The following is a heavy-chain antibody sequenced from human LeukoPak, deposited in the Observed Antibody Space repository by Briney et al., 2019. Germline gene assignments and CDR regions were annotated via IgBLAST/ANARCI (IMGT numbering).Heavy chain of an antibody. V-gene: IGHV4-34*01. CDR2: INHSGST. Sequence: PSETLSLTCAVYGGSFSGYYWSCIRQPPGKGLEWIGEINHSGSTNYNPSLKSRVTISVDTSKNQFSLQLSSVTAADTAVYYCARGPLRVARYYYYYMDVWGKGTTVTVSS. D-gene: IGHD5-12*01. J-gene: IGHJ6*03. CDR3: ARGPLRVARYYYYYMDV. CDR1: GGSFSGYY.